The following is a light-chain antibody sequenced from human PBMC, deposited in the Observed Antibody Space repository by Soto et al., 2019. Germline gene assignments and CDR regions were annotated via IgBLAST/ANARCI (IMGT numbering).Light chain of an antibody. J-gene: IGLJ3*02. Sequence: QSVLTQPPSVSGAPGQRVTISCTGSSANIGAAYNVDWYQQLPGTAPKLLIYGNNNRPSGVPARFAGSKSGTSASLAISGLRSEDEADYYCAARDDSLSGHWVFGGGTKLTVL. CDR1: SANIGAAYN. V-gene: IGLV1-40*01. CDR3: AARDDSLSGHWV. CDR2: GNN.